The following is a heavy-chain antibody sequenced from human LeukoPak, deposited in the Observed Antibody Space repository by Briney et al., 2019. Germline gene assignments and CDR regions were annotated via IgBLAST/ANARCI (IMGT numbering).Heavy chain of an antibody. CDR2: IKQDGSEK. CDR3: ARVKLYSNYDEYYFDY. V-gene: IGHV3-7*01. Sequence: GGSLRLSCAASGFTFSSYWMSWVRQAPGKGLEWVANIKQDGSEKYYVDSVKGRFTISRDNSKNTLYLQMNSLRAEDTAVYYCARVKLYSNYDEYYFDYWGQGTLVTVSS. D-gene: IGHD4-11*01. CDR1: GFTFSSYW. J-gene: IGHJ4*02.